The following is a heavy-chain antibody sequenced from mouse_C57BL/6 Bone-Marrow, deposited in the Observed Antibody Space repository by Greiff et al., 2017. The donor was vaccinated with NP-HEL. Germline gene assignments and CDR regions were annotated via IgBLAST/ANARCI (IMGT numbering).Heavy chain of an antibody. Sequence: QVQLQQPGAELVKPGASVKLSCKASGYTFTSYWMQWVKQRPGQGLEWIGEIDPSDSYTNYNQKFKGKATLTVDTSSSTAYMQLSSLTSEDSAVYYRARPIYYDYEGFAYWGQGTLVTVSA. CDR1: GYTFTSYW. J-gene: IGHJ3*01. CDR3: ARPIYYDYEGFAY. CDR2: IDPSDSYT. V-gene: IGHV1-50*01. D-gene: IGHD2-4*01.